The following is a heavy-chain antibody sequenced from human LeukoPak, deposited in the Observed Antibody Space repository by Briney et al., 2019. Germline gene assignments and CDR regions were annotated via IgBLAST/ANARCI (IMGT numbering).Heavy chain of an antibody. Sequence: PRASVKVSCKASGYTFTSYDINWVRQATGQGLEWMGWMNPNSGNTGYAQKFQGRVTITRNTSISTAYMELSSLRSEDTAVYYCARAKASTIFGVVIMMNYYYYYYMDVWGKGTTVTVSS. CDR2: MNPNSGNT. V-gene: IGHV1-8*03. J-gene: IGHJ6*03. CDR3: ARAKASTIFGVVIMMNYYYYYYMDV. CDR1: GYTFTSYD. D-gene: IGHD3-3*01.